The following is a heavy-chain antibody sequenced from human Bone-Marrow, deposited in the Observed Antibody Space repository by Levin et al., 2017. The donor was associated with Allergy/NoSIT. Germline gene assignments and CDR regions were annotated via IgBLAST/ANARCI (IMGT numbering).Heavy chain of an antibody. CDR3: ARGPPYYYGPGSYYNDHYYYYLDV. J-gene: IGHJ6*03. V-gene: IGHV1-69*06. CDR2: IIPIFDTA. CDR1: GGTFSSHA. D-gene: IGHD3-10*01. Sequence: PEASVKVSCKASGGTFSSHAISWVRQAPGQGLEWMGGIIPIFDTANYAQKFQGRVTISADKSTSTAYMEISSLRSEDTAVYYCARGPPYYYGPGSYYNDHYYYYLDVWGKGTTVSVSS.